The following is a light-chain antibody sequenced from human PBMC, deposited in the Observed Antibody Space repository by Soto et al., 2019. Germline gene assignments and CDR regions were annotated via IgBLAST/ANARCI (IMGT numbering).Light chain of an antibody. CDR3: SSFASCNTWV. CDR2: EVT. CDR1: SSDVGAYNY. V-gene: IGLV2-8*01. J-gene: IGLJ3*02. Sequence: QSALTQPPSASGSPGQSVTISCTGTSSDVGAYNYVSWYQQHAGKAPKLVIYEVTKRPSGVPDRFSGSKSANTASLTVSGLQAEDESDYYCSSFASCNTWVCGGGTKLNVL.